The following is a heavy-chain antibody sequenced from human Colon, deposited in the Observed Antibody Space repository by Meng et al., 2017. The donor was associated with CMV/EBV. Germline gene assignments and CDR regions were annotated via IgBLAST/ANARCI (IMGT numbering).Heavy chain of an antibody. CDR3: ANGAGPSDSGRY. CDR1: GFTFSSYD. Sequence: GESLKISCAASGFTFSSYDMNWVRQAPGEGLEWVSSMSGSGGSTYYADSVKGRFTISRDNSKNTLYLQMNSLRAEDTAVYYCANGAGPSDSGRYWGQGTLVTVSS. V-gene: IGHV3-23*01. D-gene: IGHD4-17*01. J-gene: IGHJ4*02. CDR2: MSGSGGST.